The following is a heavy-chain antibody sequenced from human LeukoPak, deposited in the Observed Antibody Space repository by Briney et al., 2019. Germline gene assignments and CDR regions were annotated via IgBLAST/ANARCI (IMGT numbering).Heavy chain of an antibody. CDR3: ARDQNYYGSGSYYMSPNWFDP. D-gene: IGHD3-10*01. Sequence: SETLSLTCAVYGGSFSGYYWSWIRQPPGKGLEWIGEINHSGSTNYNPSLKSRVTISVDTSKNQFSLKLSSVTAADTAVYYCARDQNYYGSGSYYMSPNWFDPWGQGTLVTVSS. CDR1: GGSFSGYY. CDR2: INHSGST. J-gene: IGHJ5*02. V-gene: IGHV4-34*01.